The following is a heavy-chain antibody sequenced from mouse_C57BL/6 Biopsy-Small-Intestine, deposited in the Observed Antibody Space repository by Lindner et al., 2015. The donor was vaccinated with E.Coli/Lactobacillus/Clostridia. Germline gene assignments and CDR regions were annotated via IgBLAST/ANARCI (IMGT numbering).Heavy chain of an antibody. CDR2: INPGSGGT. D-gene: IGHD2-10*01. J-gene: IGHJ2*02. Sequence: VQLQESGGEVVRSGTSVKVSCRASGYAFTNYLIEWIKQRPGQGLEWVGVINPGSGGTTYNERFKDKAILTADKSSSTAYMQLSSLTSEDSAVYFCARSPYYSNYVDNWGHGTSLIVSS. V-gene: IGHV1-54*01. CDR3: ARSPYYSNYVDN. CDR1: GYAFTNYL.